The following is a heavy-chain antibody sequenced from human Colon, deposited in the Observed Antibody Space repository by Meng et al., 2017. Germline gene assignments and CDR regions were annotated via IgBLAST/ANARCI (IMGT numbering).Heavy chain of an antibody. CDR2: VNANSGHT. V-gene: IGHV1-8*01. Sequence: QVQLVQSGAEGKKPGASVKVSGKASGYTFTNYDINWVRQDTGQGLEWMGGVNANSGHTDYAQKFQGRVTMTRNTSISTAYMELSSLRSEDTAVYYCAISPIIATDNWFGVDPWGQGTLVTVSS. CDR1: GYTFTNYD. CDR3: AISPIIATDNWFGVDP. D-gene: IGHD3-10*01. J-gene: IGHJ5*02.